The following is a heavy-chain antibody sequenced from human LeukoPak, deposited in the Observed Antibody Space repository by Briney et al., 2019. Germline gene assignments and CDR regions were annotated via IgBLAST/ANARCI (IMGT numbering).Heavy chain of an antibody. CDR2: INHSGRT. Sequence: SETLSLTCAVYGVSFSGYSWSWIRQPPGKGLEWMGEINHSGRTNYNPSFNSRLAKSVDTSKKQFSLKRSSVTAADTAVYYCARRSSRAKELVIWGQGTLVTVSS. J-gene: IGHJ4*02. V-gene: IGHV4-34*01. CDR3: ARRSSRAKELVI. D-gene: IGHD3-10*01. CDR1: GVSFSGYS.